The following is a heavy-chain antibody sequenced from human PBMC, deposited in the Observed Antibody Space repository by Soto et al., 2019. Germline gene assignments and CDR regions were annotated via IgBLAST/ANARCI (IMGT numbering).Heavy chain of an antibody. CDR1: GFTFSSYA. CDR2: ISGSGGST. J-gene: IGHJ2*01. D-gene: IGHD4-17*01. V-gene: IGHV3-23*01. CDR3: VKDRPTVVTPDYFFDL. Sequence: GGSLRLSCAASGFTFSSYAMSWVRQAPGKGLEWVSAISGSGGSTYYADSVKGRFTISRDNSKNTLYLQMDRLRVEDAAMYYCVKDRPTVVTPDYFFDLWGRGTLVTVSS.